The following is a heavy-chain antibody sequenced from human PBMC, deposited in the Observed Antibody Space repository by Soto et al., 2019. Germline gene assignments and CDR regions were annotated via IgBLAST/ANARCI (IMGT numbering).Heavy chain of an antibody. CDR2: ISSGGGST. CDR3: AKEGYCSTTSCLHYDD. CDR1: GFTFSRHA. Sequence: EVQLLESGGGLVQPGGSLRLSCAASGFTFSRHAMSWVRQAPGKGLEWVSAISSGGGSTYYADSVKGRFTISRDNSKNTLDLQMNSLRAEDTAVYYCAKEGYCSTTSCLHYDDWGQGTLVTVSS. J-gene: IGHJ4*02. V-gene: IGHV3-23*01. D-gene: IGHD2-2*01.